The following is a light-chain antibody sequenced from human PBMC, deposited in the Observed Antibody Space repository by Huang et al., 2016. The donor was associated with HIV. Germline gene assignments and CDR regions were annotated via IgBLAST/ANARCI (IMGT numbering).Light chain of an antibody. J-gene: IGKJ2*01. Sequence: EIMMTQSPATLYVSPGERATLSCRASQGVGSNLAWYQQKLGQAPRLLIYGASARSTGLPARLSGSGSGTEFTLTISSLQSGDFAVYYCQQYNTRPYTFGQGT. CDR2: GAS. CDR1: QGVGSN. V-gene: IGKV3-15*01. CDR3: QQYNTRPYT.